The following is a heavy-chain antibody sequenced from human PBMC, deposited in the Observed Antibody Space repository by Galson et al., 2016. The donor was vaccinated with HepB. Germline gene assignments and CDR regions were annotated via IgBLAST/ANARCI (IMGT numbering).Heavy chain of an antibody. Sequence: SVKVSCKASGYTDSTYALHWVRQAPGQRLEWMGWIHAGNRNTKYSQKFEGRVTISRDTSASIAYMELSSLMSGDTALYYCATSVVSFFYDTNGHYGYHQYAMDVWGQGTTVTVSS. CDR2: IHAGNRNT. CDR3: ATSVVSFFYDTNGHYGYHQYAMDV. CDR1: GYTDSTYA. D-gene: IGHD3-22*01. V-gene: IGHV1-3*01. J-gene: IGHJ6*02.